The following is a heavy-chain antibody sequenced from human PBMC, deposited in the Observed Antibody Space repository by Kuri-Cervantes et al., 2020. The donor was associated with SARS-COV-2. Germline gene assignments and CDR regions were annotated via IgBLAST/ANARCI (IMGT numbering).Heavy chain of an antibody. D-gene: IGHD3-9*01. CDR3: ARDSLDWFIPLDY. V-gene: IGHV3-11*04. J-gene: IGHJ4*02. CDR1: GFTFSDYY. CDR2: ISSSGSTI. Sequence: GGSLRLSCAASGFTFSDYYMSWIRQAPGKGLERVSYISSSGSTIYYADSVKGRFTISRDNAKNSLYLQMNSLRAEDTAVYYCARDSLDWFIPLDYWGQGTLVTVSS.